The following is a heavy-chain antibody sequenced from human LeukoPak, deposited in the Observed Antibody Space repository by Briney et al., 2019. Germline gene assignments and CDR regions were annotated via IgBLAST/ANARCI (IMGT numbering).Heavy chain of an antibody. D-gene: IGHD1-26*01. V-gene: IGHV1-8*01. CDR1: RYTFTSYD. CDR3: ARSIVGVRKRNDY. J-gene: IGHJ4*02. Sequence: VASVKVSCKASRYTFTSYDIIWVRQASGQGLEWMGWMNPNSGHTGYAHKFQGRVTMTRSTSISTAYMELTSLTSEDSAVYYCARSIVGVRKRNDYWGQGTLVTVSS. CDR2: MNPNSGHT.